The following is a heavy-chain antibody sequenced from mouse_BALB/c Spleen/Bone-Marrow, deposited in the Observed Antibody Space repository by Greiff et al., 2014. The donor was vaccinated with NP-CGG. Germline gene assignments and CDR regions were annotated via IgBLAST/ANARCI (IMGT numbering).Heavy chain of an antibody. CDR1: GFDFSGYW. CDR2: INPGSSTI. V-gene: IGHV4-1*02. D-gene: IGHD1-2*01. CDR3: ARPHYYGYFAY. J-gene: IGHJ3*01. Sequence: LVQPGGSLKLSCAASGFDFSGYWMSWVRQAPGKGLEWIGEINPGSSTINYTPSLKDKFIISRDNAKNTLYLQMSKVRSEDTALYYCARPHYYGYFAYWGQGTLVTVSA.